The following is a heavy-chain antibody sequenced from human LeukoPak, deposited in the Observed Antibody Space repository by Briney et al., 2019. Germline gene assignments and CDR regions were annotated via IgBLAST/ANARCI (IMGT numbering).Heavy chain of an antibody. D-gene: IGHD6-19*01. CDR1: GGSISRYY. CDR3: AREDREQWLVVFDY. Sequence: SETLSLTCTVSGGSISRYYWSWIRQPAGKGLEWIGRIYTSGSTNYNPSLKSRVTMSVDTSKNQFSLKLSSVTAADTAVYYCAREDREQWLVVFDYWGQGTLVTVSS. J-gene: IGHJ4*02. CDR2: IYTSGST. V-gene: IGHV4-4*07.